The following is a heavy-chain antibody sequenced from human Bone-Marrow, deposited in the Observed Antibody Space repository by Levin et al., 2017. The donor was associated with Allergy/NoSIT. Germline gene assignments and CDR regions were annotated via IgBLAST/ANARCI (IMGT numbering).Heavy chain of an antibody. CDR2: INTITGNP. CDR3: ARDLWNDDGGGFDP. J-gene: IGHJ5*02. V-gene: IGHV7-4-1*02. Sequence: GESLKISCKASGYTFTSYAMNWVRQAPGQGLKWMGWINTITGNPTYAQGFTGRFVFSLDTSVSTAYLQISSLKAEDTAVYYCARDLWNDDGGGFDPWGQGTLVTVSS. D-gene: IGHD1-1*01. CDR1: GYTFTSYA.